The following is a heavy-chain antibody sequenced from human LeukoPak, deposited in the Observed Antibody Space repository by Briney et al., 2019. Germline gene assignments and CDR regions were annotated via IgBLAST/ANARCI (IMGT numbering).Heavy chain of an antibody. CDR3: ARDTPPRIFDY. CDR2: IGSMGTTK. D-gene: IGHD2/OR15-2a*01. J-gene: IGHJ4*02. CDR1: GFTLSNYR. Sequence: PGGSLRLSCAASGFTLSNYRMNWVRQAPGKGLEWVAYIGSMGTTKYYADSVKGRFTISRDNSKNTLYLQMNSLRAEDTAVYYCARDTPPRIFDYWGQGTPVTVSS. V-gene: IGHV3-48*01.